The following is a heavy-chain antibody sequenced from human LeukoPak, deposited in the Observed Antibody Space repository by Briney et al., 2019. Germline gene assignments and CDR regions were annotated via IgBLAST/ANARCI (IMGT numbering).Heavy chain of an antibody. CDR3: AKDRGSSGFSPDLDY. V-gene: IGHV3-23*01. D-gene: IGHD3-22*01. Sequence: PGGSLRLSCAASGFTFSSYAMSWVRQAPGKGLEWVSAISASGGSTYYGDSVKGRFTISRDNSKNTLYLQMNSPRAEDTAEYYCAKDRGSSGFSPDLDYWGQGTLVTVSS. CDR2: ISASGGST. CDR1: GFTFSSYA. J-gene: IGHJ4*02.